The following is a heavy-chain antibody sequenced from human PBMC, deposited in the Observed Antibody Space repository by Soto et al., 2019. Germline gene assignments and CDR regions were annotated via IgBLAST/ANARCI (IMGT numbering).Heavy chain of an antibody. Sequence: GGSLRLSCAASGFTFSSYWMSWVRQAPGKGLEWVANIKQDGSEKYYVDSVKGRFTISRDNAKNSLYLQMNSLRAEDTAVYYCAREGLRQWLSRDHLDYWGQGTLVTVSS. J-gene: IGHJ4*02. CDR1: GFTFSSYW. CDR3: AREGLRQWLSRDHLDY. D-gene: IGHD6-19*01. V-gene: IGHV3-7*03. CDR2: IKQDGSEK.